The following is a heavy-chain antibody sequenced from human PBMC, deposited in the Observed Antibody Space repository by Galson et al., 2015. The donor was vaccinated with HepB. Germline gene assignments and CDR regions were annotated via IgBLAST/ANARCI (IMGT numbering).Heavy chain of an antibody. CDR1: GFTFSSYS. J-gene: IGHJ4*02. CDR2: ISSSSYI. D-gene: IGHD3-10*01. V-gene: IGHV3-21*01. Sequence: SLRLSCAASGFTFSSYSMNWVRQAPGKGLEWVSSISSSSYIYYADSVKGRFTISRDNAKNSLYLQMNSLRAEDTAVYYCAREERRWFRELHLFDYWGQGTLVTVSP. CDR3: AREERRWFRELHLFDY.